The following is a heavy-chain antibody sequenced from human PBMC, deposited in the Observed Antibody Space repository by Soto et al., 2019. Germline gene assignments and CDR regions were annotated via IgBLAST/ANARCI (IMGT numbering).Heavy chain of an antibody. D-gene: IGHD3-10*01. CDR3: ARRVRVGGGQYYFDY. CDR2: IYWDDDK. J-gene: IGHJ4*02. CDR1: GFSLSTSGVG. Sequence: QITLKESGPTLVKPTQTLTLTCTFSGFSLSTSGVGVGWIRQPPGKALEWLALIYWDDDKRYSPSLKSRLTVTKATSKNQVVLTLTNMDPVDTATYYCARRVRVGGGQYYFDYWGQGTLVTVSS. V-gene: IGHV2-5*02.